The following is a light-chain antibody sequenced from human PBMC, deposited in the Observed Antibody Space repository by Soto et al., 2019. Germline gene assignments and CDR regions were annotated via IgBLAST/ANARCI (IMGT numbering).Light chain of an antibody. CDR2: DAS. Sequence: EIVMTQSPGTLSVSPGDRATLSCRASQSVSINLAWYQQKPGQAPRLLIYDASTRATGIPARFSGSGSGTEFTLTISSLQSKDFAVYYCQQYNNWHPLTFGGGTKVEIK. CDR1: QSVSIN. CDR3: QQYNNWHPLT. V-gene: IGKV3D-15*01. J-gene: IGKJ4*01.